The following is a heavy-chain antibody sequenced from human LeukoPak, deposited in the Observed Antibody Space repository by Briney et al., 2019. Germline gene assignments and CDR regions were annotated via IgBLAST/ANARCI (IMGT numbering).Heavy chain of an antibody. D-gene: IGHD5-18*01. V-gene: IGHV4-39*01. CDR1: GGPISSSGHY. CDR2: IHYSGTT. CDR3: VRYSLETHSFGI. Sequence: SETLSLTCTVSGGPISSSGHYCVWIRQPPGEGLEWIGGIHYSGTTYYDTSLKSRMTMSVDTSKNQFSLKLTSLTAADTAVYYCVRYSLETHSFGIWGQGTLVTVSS. J-gene: IGHJ4*02.